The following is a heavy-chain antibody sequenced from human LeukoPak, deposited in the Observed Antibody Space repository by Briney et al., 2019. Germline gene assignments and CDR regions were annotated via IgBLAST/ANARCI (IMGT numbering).Heavy chain of an antibody. CDR2: TYYRSKWYN. CDR3: ESGPNWGFYYYMDV. J-gene: IGHJ6*03. CDR1: GDYVTSYTAS. Sequence: SQTLSLTCTISGDYVTSYTASWIWNRQSKSTDLEWYGKTYYRSKWYNDYAVSVKSRISINPDTSKNQFSLQLNSVTPEATAVYYCESGPNWGFYYYMDVWGKGTTVTVSS. V-gene: IGHV6-1*01. D-gene: IGHD7-27*01.